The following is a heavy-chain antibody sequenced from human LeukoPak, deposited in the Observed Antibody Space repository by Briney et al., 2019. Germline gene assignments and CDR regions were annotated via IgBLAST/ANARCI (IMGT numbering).Heavy chain of an antibody. D-gene: IGHD3-9*01. CDR1: GFTFDDYG. J-gene: IGHJ6*03. Sequence: GGSLRLSCAASGFTFDDYGMSWVRQAPGKGLEWVSGINWNGGSTGYADSVKGRFTISRDNAKNSLYLQMNSLRAEDTALYYYARTPPLYDILTEKNYYYYMDVWGKGTTVTVSS. V-gene: IGHV3-20*04. CDR2: INWNGGST. CDR3: ARTPPLYDILTEKNYYYYMDV.